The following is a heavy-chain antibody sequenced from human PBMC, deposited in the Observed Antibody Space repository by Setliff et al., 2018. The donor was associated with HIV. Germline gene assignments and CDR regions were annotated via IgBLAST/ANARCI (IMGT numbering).Heavy chain of an antibody. CDR3: ARGGVIVITMIPLLSAFDI. V-gene: IGHV1-18*01. Sequence: ASVKVSCKASGYTFTSYGISWVRQAPGQGLEWMGWISAYNGNTNYAQKLQGRVTMTRDTSTSTVYMELSSLRSEDTAVYYCARGGVIVITMIPLLSAFDIWGQGTMVTVSS. CDR1: GYTFTSYG. J-gene: IGHJ3*02. CDR2: ISAYNGNT. D-gene: IGHD3-22*01.